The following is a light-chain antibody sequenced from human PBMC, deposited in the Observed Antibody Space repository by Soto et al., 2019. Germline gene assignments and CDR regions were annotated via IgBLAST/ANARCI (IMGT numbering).Light chain of an antibody. J-gene: IGKJ1*01. CDR2: KAS. Sequence: RARSTMSGSVGDRVTISFRASQTISSWLAWYQQKPGKAPKLLIYKASTLKSGVPSRFSGSGSGTEFTLTISSLQPDDFATYYCQHYNSYSEASGQGTKVDIK. CDR1: QTISSW. V-gene: IGKV1-5*03. CDR3: QHYNSYSEA.